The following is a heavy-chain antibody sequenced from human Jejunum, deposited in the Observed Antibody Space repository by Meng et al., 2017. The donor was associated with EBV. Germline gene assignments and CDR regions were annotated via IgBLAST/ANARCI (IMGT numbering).Heavy chain of an antibody. V-gene: IGHV3-30*18. CDR3: SKFAA. J-gene: IGHJ4*02. Sequence: QVQLVGFVGGVGQPGRSLRLSCVASGFNFITYGMHWVRQAPGKGLEWVAVISWDGSNKHYADSVKGRFTISRDNSKNTLYLQMNSLRVEDTAVYYCSKFAAWGQGTMVTVSS. D-gene: IGHD6-25*01. CDR1: GFNFITYG. CDR2: ISWDGSNK.